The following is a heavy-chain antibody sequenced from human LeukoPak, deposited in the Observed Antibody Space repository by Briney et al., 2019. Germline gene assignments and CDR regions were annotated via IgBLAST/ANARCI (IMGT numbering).Heavy chain of an antibody. CDR3: ARDRNSGSYFPTTSDY. Sequence: ASVKVSCTASGYTFTSYGISWVRQAPGQGLEWMGWISAYNGNTNYAQKLQGRVTMTTDTSTSTAYMELRSLRSDDTAVYYCARDRNSGSYFPTTSDYWGQGTLVTVSS. V-gene: IGHV1-18*01. J-gene: IGHJ4*02. CDR1: GYTFTSYG. CDR2: ISAYNGNT. D-gene: IGHD1-26*01.